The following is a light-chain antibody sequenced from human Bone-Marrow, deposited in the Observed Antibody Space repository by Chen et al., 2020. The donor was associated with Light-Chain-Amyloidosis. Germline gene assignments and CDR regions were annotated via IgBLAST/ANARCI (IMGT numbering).Light chain of an antibody. CDR3: QVWDRSSDRPV. J-gene: IGLJ3*02. V-gene: IGLV3-21*02. Sequence: SYVLTPPSSVSVAPGQTATIACGGTNIGSTSVHWYQQTPGQAPLLVVYDDSDRPSGIPERLSGSNCGNTATLSISRVEAGDEGDYYCQVWDRSSDRPVFGGGTKLTVL. CDR1: NIGSTS. CDR2: DDS.